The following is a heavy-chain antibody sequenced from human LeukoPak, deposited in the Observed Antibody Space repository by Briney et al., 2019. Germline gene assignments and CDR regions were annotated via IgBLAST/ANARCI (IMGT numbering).Heavy chain of an antibody. CDR1: GYTFTGYY. Sequence: GASVKVFCKASGYTFTGYYMHWVRQAPGQGLEWMGWMHPNSGGTNYAQKFQGRVTMTRDTSISTAYMELRSLRSDATAVYYCARGGNSGWRTPNDDYWGQGTLVTVSS. V-gene: IGHV1-2*02. CDR3: ARGGNSGWRTPNDDY. D-gene: IGHD6-19*01. CDR2: MHPNSGGT. J-gene: IGHJ4*02.